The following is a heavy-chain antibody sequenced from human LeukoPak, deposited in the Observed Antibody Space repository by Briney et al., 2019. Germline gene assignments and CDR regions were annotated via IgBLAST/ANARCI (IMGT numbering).Heavy chain of an antibody. CDR2: IKSKTDGGTT. D-gene: IGHD1-26*01. CDR1: GFTFSNAW. CDR3: TTVMGATTRSPFDY. Sequence: GGSLRLSCAASGFTFSNAWMSWVRQAPGKGLEWVGRIKSKTDGGTTDYAAPVKGRFTISRDDSKNTLYLQMNSLKTEDTAVYYCTTVMGATTRSPFDYWGQGTLVTVSS. V-gene: IGHV3-15*01. J-gene: IGHJ4*02.